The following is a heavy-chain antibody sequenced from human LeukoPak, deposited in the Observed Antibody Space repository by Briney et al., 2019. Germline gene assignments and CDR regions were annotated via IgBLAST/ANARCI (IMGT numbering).Heavy chain of an antibody. D-gene: IGHD3-22*01. CDR1: GFSFSSYV. V-gene: IGHV3-30-3*01. CDR3: ARACDSSGYYFCYFDY. Sequence: GGSLRLSCAASGFSFSSYVMHWVRQAPGKGLEWVAVISYDGSNKYYADSVKGRFTISRDSSKNTLYLQMNSLRAEDAAVYYCARACDSSGYYFCYFDYWGQGTLVTVSS. CDR2: ISYDGSNK. J-gene: IGHJ4*02.